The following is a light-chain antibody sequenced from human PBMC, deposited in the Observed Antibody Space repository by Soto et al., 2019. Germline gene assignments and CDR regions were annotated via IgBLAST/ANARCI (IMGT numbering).Light chain of an antibody. J-gene: IGLJ1*01. CDR2: EVS. V-gene: IGLV2-14*01. CDR1: SSDVGGYNY. CDR3: SSYTSSSTPNV. Sequence: QSVLTQPASVSGSPGQSITISCTGTSSDVGGYNYVSWFQQHPGKAPKLMIYEVSNRPSGVSNRFSGSKSGNTASLTISGLQAEDEADYYCSSYTSSSTPNVFGTGTQVTVL.